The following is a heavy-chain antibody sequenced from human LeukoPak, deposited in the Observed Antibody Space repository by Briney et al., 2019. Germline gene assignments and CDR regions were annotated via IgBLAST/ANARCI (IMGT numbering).Heavy chain of an antibody. J-gene: IGHJ3*02. CDR2: LRYDGSNT. D-gene: IGHD5-24*01. Sequence: GGSLRLSCAASGFTFSGYGMHWVRQAPRRGGEWVAFLRYDGSNTYYADSVKGRFTISRDNSKNTLYLQMNSLRAEDTAVYYCAKDSGVGMATTFSILDIWGQGTMVTVSS. CDR3: AKDSGVGMATTFSILDI. CDR1: GFTFSGYG. V-gene: IGHV3-30*02.